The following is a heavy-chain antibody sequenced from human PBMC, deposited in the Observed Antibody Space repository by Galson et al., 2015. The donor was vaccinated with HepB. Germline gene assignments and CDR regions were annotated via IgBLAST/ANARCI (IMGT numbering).Heavy chain of an antibody. CDR3: AVWLHLERLEGDAFDV. D-gene: IGHD1-1*01. J-gene: IGHJ3*01. Sequence: SLRLSCAASGFTFSAYWMNWVRQAPGKGLEWVANIKEDGSEKSYVDSVKGRFTISRDNAKNSLYLQMDSLRAEDTAVYYCAVWLHLERLEGDAFDVWGQGTMVTVSS. CDR1: GFTFSAYW. CDR2: IKEDGSEK. V-gene: IGHV3-7*01.